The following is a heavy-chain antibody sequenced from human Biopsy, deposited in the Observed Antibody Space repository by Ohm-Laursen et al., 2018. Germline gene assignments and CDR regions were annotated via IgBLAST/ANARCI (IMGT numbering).Heavy chain of an antibody. CDR3: AREPQYGYGSYFDY. D-gene: IGHD3-10*01. Sequence: GASVKVSCKASGYTFTGYYMHWVRQAPGQGLEWMGWINPNSGVTNYAQRFQGRVTMTRDTSISTAYMELSMLRSDDTAVYYCAREPQYGYGSYFDYWGQGTLVTVSS. V-gene: IGHV1-2*02. J-gene: IGHJ4*02. CDR2: INPNSGVT. CDR1: GYTFTGYY.